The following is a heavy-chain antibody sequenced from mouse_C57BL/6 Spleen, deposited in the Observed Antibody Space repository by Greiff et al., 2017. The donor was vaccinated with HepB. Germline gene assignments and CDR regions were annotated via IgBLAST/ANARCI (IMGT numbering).Heavy chain of an antibody. CDR1: GYTFTSYW. J-gene: IGHJ2*01. CDR2: IYPSDSET. V-gene: IGHV1-61*01. CDR3: ARGNDNFDY. D-gene: IGHD2-3*01. Sequence: VQLQQPGAELVRPGSSVKLSCKASGYTFTSYWMDWVKQRPGQGLEWIGNIYPSDSETHYNQKFKDKATLTVDKSSSTAYMQLSSLTSEDSAVYYCARGNDNFDYWGQGTTLTVSS.